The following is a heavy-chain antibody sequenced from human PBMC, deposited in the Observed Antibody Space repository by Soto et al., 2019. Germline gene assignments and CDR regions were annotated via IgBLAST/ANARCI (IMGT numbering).Heavy chain of an antibody. CDR1: GFTFSIYW. Sequence: GGSLRLSCAASGFTFSIYWMHWVRQAPGKGLVWVSRINSDGSSTSYADSVKGRFTISRDNAKNTLYLQMNSLRAEDTAVYYCARRPRASRAWFDPWGQGTLVTVSS. CDR2: INSDGSST. D-gene: IGHD3-10*01. CDR3: ARRPRASRAWFDP. V-gene: IGHV3-74*01. J-gene: IGHJ5*02.